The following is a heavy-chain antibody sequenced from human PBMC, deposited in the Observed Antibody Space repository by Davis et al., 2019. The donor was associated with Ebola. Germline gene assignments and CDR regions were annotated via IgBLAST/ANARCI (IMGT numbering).Heavy chain of an antibody. CDR2: ISAYNGNT. J-gene: IGHJ6*02. Sequence: ASVPVSRMASRYTLPSYGISSVRQAPGQGLEWMGWISAYNGNTNYVQKLQGRVTMTTDTSTSTAYMELRSLRSDDTAVYYCARVCCSSTSCWCYYYYGMDVWGQETTVTVSS. V-gene: IGHV1-18*01. CDR1: RYTLPSYG. CDR3: ARVCCSSTSCWCYYYYGMDV. D-gene: IGHD2-2*01.